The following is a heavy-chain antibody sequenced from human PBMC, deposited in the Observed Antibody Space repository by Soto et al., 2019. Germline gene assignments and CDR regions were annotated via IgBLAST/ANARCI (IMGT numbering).Heavy chain of an antibody. D-gene: IGHD6-19*01. J-gene: IGHJ4*02. CDR3: ATTPATLYSSGWYNFDY. Sequence: ASVKVSCKVSGYTLTELSMHWVRQAPGKGLEWMGCFDPEDGETIYAQKFQGRVTMTEDTSTDTAYMELSSLRSEDTAVYYCATTPATLYSSGWYNFDYWGQGTLVTVSS. V-gene: IGHV1-24*01. CDR2: FDPEDGET. CDR1: GYTLTELS.